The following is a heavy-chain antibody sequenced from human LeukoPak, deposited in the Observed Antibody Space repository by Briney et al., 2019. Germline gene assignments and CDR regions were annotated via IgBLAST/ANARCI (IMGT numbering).Heavy chain of an antibody. CDR1: GYSFINYW. Sequence: GESLKISFKDSGYSFINYWIAWVRQMPGKGLEWVGIIYPGDSDTRYSPSFQGQVTISADKSISTAYLQWSSLKASDTAMYYCARPADSSSWNMYYFDYWGQGTLATVSS. J-gene: IGHJ4*02. D-gene: IGHD6-13*01. V-gene: IGHV5-51*01. CDR3: ARPADSSSWNMYYFDY. CDR2: IYPGDSDT.